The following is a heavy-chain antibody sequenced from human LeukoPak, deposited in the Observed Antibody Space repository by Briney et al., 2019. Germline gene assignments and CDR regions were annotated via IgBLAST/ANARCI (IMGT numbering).Heavy chain of an antibody. CDR3: ARDRGGYSDY. D-gene: IGHD3-10*01. CDR2: IYYSGST. V-gene: IGHV4-59*12. Sequence: SETLSLTCTVSGGSISSYYWSWIRQPPGKGLEWIGHIYYSGSTHYNPSLKSRVTISVDTSKNQFSLKLSSVTAADTAVYYCARDRGGYSDYWGQGTLVTVSS. J-gene: IGHJ4*02. CDR1: GGSISSYY.